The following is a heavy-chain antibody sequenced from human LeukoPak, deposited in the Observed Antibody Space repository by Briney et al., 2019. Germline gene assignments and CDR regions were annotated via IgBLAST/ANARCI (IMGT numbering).Heavy chain of an antibody. V-gene: IGHV4-59*08. D-gene: IGHD3-10*01. CDR1: GGSISSYY. CDR2: IYYSGST. J-gene: IGHJ4*02. CDR3: ARAYYYGSGSYYFDY. Sequence: SETLSLTCTVSGGSISSYYWSWIRQPPGKGLEWIGYIYYSGSTNYNPSLKSRVTISVDTSKNQFSLKLSSVTAADTAVYYCARAYYYGSGSYYFDYWGQGTLVTVSS.